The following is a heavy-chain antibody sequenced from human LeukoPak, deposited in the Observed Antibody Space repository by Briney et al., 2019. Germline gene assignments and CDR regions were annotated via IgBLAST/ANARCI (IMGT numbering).Heavy chain of an antibody. CDR2: INPNSGGT. Sequence: GASVKVSCKASGYTFTGYYMHWVRQAPGQGLEWMGWINPNSGGTNYAQKFQGRVTMTRDTSISTAYMELSRLRSDDTAVYYCARVIGRGTTIYPFDPWGQGTLVTVSS. J-gene: IGHJ5*02. V-gene: IGHV1-2*02. CDR3: ARVIGRGTTIYPFDP. D-gene: IGHD3-9*01. CDR1: GYTFTGYY.